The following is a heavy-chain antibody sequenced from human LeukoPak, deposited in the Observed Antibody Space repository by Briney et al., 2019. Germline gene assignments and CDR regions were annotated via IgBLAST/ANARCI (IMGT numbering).Heavy chain of an antibody. CDR2: IIPMFGTP. CDR1: GDTFNSYA. V-gene: IGHV1-69*06. CDR3: ARGLVVVRPTSSYYFDY. D-gene: IGHD3-22*01. J-gene: IGHJ4*02. Sequence: SVKVSCKASGDTFNSYAIAWVRQAPGQGLEWMGGIIPMFGTPDYAEKFQGRVTITADKSTSTVYKHLRSLRSEDTAVYYCARGLVVVRPTSSYYFDYWGQGTLVTVSS.